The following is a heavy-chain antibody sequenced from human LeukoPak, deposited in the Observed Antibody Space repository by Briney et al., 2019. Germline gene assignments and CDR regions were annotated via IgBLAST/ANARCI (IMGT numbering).Heavy chain of an antibody. Sequence: GRSPRLSRAASGFTSDEYAMHWVRQAPAKGLEWVSGISWNSGSIGYADSVKGRFTISRDNAKNSLYLQMNSLRGEDTALYYCAKDMYDSSGYPHFFDYWGQGTLVTVSS. V-gene: IGHV3-9*02. J-gene: IGHJ4*02. CDR2: ISWNSGSI. CDR1: GFTSDEYA. D-gene: IGHD3-22*01. CDR3: AKDMYDSSGYPHFFDY.